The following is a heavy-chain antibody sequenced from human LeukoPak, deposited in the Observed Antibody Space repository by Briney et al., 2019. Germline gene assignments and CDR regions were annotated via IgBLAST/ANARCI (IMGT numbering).Heavy chain of an antibody. CDR3: ARAQYDFWSGGFDY. V-gene: IGHV3-30*04. CDR1: GFTFSSYA. Sequence: GGSLRLSCAASGFTFSSYAMHWVRQAPGKGLEWVAVISYDGSNKYYADSVKGRFTISRDNSKNTLYLQMNSLRAEDTAVYYCARAQYDFWSGGFDYWGQGTLVTVSS. D-gene: IGHD3-3*01. CDR2: ISYDGSNK. J-gene: IGHJ4*02.